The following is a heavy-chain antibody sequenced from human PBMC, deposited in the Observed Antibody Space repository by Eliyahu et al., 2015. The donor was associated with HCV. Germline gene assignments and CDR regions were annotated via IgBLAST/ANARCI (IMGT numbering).Heavy chain of an antibody. D-gene: IGHD3-3*01. J-gene: IGHJ4*02. V-gene: IGHV3-9*01. CDR1: GFTXDAYA. CDR2: ISWNSGVR. CDR3: AKDKNYDFWTGYFNY. Sequence: EVQLVESGGGLVQPGRSLRLSCAASGFTXDAYAMHXVRQAPGKGLEWVSGISWNSGVRGYADSVKGRFTISRDSAKNSLYLQMNSLRPEDTALYYCAKDKNYDFWTGYFNYWGQGTLVTVSS.